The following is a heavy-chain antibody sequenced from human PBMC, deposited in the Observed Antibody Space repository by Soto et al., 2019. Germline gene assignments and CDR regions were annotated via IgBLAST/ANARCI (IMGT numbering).Heavy chain of an antibody. CDR2: INPNSGGT. CDR3: AREDRGITGTMFADY. Sequence: VXSVKVCCQCTGSTFTCYYRNLVRQAPGQGLEWMGWINPNSGGTNYAQKFQGRVTMTRNTSISTAYMELSRLRSDDTAVYYCAREDRGITGTMFADYWGQGTLVTVSS. J-gene: IGHJ4*02. V-gene: IGHV1-2*02. CDR1: GSTFTCYY. D-gene: IGHD1-7*01.